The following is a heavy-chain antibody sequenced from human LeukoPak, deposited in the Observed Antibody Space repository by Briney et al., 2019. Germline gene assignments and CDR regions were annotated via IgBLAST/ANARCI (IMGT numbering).Heavy chain of an antibody. Sequence: GGSLRLSCAASGFTFSSYSMNWVRQAPGKGLEWVSSISSSSSYIYYADSVKGRFTISRDNAKNSLYLRVNSLRAEDTAVYYCARDESDGYYYYMDVWGKGTTVTVSS. CDR1: GFTFSSYS. CDR3: ARDESDGYYYYMDV. D-gene: IGHD2-21*01. J-gene: IGHJ6*03. V-gene: IGHV3-21*01. CDR2: ISSSSSYI.